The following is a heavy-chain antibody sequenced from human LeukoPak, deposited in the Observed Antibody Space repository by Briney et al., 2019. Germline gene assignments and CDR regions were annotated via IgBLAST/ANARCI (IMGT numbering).Heavy chain of an antibody. D-gene: IGHD3-3*01. CDR1: GYTFPDYY. V-gene: IGHV1-2*02. Sequence: ASVKVSSKASGYTFPDYYLHWVRQAPGQGFEWMGGINPDSGGTNCAQKFQGRVTMTRDTSISTAYMELSSPRSDDTSVYYCARRSGSAAFDIWGQARMVTVSS. J-gene: IGHJ3*02. CDR2: INPDSGGT. CDR3: ARRSGSAAFDI.